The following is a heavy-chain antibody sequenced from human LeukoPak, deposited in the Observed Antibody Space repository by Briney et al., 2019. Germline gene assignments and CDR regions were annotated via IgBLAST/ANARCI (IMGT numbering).Heavy chain of an antibody. J-gene: IGHJ4*02. CDR2: INPNSGGT. D-gene: IGHD3-3*01. CDR1: GYTFTGYY. V-gene: IGHV1-2*02. CDR3: ARDFWSGYYLFDH. Sequence: ASVKVSCKASGYTFTGYYMHWVRQAPGQGLEWMGWINPNSGGTNYAQKFQGRVTMTRDTSISTAYMELSRLRSDDTAVYYCARDFWSGYYLFDHWGQGTLVTVSS.